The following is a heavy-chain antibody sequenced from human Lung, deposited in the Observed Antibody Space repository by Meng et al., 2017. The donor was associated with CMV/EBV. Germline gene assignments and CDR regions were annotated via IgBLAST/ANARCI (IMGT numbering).Heavy chain of an antibody. CDR1: GFTFSSYG. V-gene: IGHV3-48*03. CDR2: ISSGGTSR. Sequence: GESLKISRATSGFTFSSYGMNWVRQAPGKGLEWISYISSGGTSRYYANSLKGRFSISIDNAKNSLYRKMNSLRVEDTALYYCTRGSASWSDYNLFDPWGQGXLVTVSS. CDR3: TRGSASWSDYNLFDP. D-gene: IGHD6-13*01. J-gene: IGHJ5*02.